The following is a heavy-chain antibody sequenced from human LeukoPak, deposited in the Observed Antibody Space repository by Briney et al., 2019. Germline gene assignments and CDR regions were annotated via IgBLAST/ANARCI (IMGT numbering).Heavy chain of an antibody. CDR1: GGSISSYY. CDR3: AREYCSSTSCYWVNWFDP. CDR2: IYTSGST. J-gene: IGHJ5*02. Sequence: PSETLSLTCTVSGGSISSYYWSWIRQPAGKGLEWIGRIYTSGSTNYNPSLKSRVTMSVDTSKNQFSLKLSSVTAADTALYYCAREYCSSTSCYWVNWFDPWGQGTLVTVSS. D-gene: IGHD2-2*01. V-gene: IGHV4-4*07.